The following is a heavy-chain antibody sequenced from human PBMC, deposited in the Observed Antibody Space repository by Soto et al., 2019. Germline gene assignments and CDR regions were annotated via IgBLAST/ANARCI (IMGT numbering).Heavy chain of an antibody. D-gene: IGHD2-2*01. CDR2: MNPNSGNT. J-gene: IGHJ6*02. V-gene: IGHV1-8*01. CDR3: AKGYAMDV. CDR1: GSAFTNYD. Sequence: QVQLVQSGAEVKEPGASVKVSCKASGSAFTNYDINWVRQATGQGLEWMGWMNPNSGNTGYAQKFQGRFTMTRDTSIGTAYMELGSLRSEDTAVYYCAKGYAMDVWGQGTTVTVSS.